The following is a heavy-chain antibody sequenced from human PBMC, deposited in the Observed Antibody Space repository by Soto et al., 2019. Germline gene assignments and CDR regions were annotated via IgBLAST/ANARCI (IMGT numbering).Heavy chain of an antibody. Sequence: EVQLVESGGGLVKPGGSLRLSCAASGFTFSSYSMNWVRQAPGKGLEWVSSISSSSSYIYYADSVKGRFTISRDNAKNSLYLQMNSLRAEDTAVYYCATQSSRYSGYGWGQGTLVTVSS. CDR2: ISSSSSYI. J-gene: IGHJ4*02. D-gene: IGHD5-12*01. V-gene: IGHV3-21*01. CDR1: GFTFSSYS. CDR3: ATQSSRYSGYG.